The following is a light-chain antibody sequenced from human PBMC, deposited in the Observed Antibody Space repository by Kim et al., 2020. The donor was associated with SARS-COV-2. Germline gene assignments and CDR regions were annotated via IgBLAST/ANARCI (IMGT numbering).Light chain of an antibody. CDR1: QSVSSY. CDR2: DAS. J-gene: IGKJ2*01. CDR3: QQRSN. Sequence: PGERATLSCRASQSVSSYLAWYQKKPGQAPRLLIYDASNRATGIPARFSGSGSGTDFTLTISSLEPEDFAVYYCQQRSNFGQGTKLEI. V-gene: IGKV3-11*01.